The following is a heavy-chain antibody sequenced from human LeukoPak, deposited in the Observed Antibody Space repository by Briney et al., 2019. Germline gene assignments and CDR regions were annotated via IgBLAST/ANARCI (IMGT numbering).Heavy chain of an antibody. D-gene: IGHD3-10*02. CDR3: AELGITMIGGV. CDR2: ISSSGSTI. V-gene: IGHV3-48*03. CDR1: GFTFSSYE. J-gene: IGHJ6*04. Sequence: HPGGSLRLSCAASGFTFSSYEMNWVRQAPGKGLEWVSYISSSGSTICYADSVEGRFTISRDNAKNSLYLQMNSLRAEDTAVYYCAELGITMIGGVWGKGTTVTISS.